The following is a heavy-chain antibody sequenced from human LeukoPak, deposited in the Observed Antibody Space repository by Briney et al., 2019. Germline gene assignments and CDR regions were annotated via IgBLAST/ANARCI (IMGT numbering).Heavy chain of an antibody. J-gene: IGHJ6*03. Sequence: SETLSLTCAVYGGSFSGYYWSWIRQPPGKGLEWIGEINHSGSTNYNPSLKSRVTISVDTSKNQFSLKLSSVTAANTAVYYCARGAGMSPAATAYYYYMDVWGKGTTVTVSS. CDR1: GGSFSGYY. CDR3: ARGAGMSPAATAYYYYMDV. V-gene: IGHV4-34*01. CDR2: INHSGST. D-gene: IGHD2-2*01.